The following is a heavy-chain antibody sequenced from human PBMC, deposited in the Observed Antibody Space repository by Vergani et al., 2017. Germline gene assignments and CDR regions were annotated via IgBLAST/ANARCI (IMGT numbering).Heavy chain of an antibody. D-gene: IGHD5-12*01. Sequence: QVQLQESGSGLVKPSQTLSLTCAVSGGSISSGGYSWSWIRQPPGKGLEWIGYIYHSGSTYYNPSLKSRVTISVDRSKNQFSLKLSSVTAADTAVYYCARRPRLREFDYWGQGTLVTVSS. CDR2: IYHSGST. CDR3: ARRPRLREFDY. J-gene: IGHJ4*02. V-gene: IGHV4-30-2*01. CDR1: GGSISSGGYS.